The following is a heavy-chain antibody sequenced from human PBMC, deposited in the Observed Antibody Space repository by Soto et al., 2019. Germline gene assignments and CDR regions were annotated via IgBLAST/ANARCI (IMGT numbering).Heavy chain of an antibody. CDR3: ARGRFDSSSSDWCDP. Sequence: QVQLVQSGAEVKKPGASVKGSCKASGYTFTGYYMHWVRQAPGQGLEWMGWINPNSGGTNDEQKFQGWVTMTRDPAISTAYMERSRLRSDDTAVYYCARGRFDSSSSDWCDPWGQGTLVTVSS. CDR1: GYTFTGYY. D-gene: IGHD6-6*01. V-gene: IGHV1-2*04. J-gene: IGHJ5*02. CDR2: INPNSGGT.